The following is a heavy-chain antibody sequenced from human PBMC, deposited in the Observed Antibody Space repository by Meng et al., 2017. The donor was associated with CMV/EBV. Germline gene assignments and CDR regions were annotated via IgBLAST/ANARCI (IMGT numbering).Heavy chain of an antibody. CDR1: GFTFSSYA. CDR2: ISGSGGST. Sequence: GGSLRLSCAASGFTFSSYAMSWVRQAPGKGLEWVSAISGSGGSTYYADSVKGRFTSSRDNSKNTLYLQRNSLRAEDTAVYYCAKEFTSGPRRGYYYGMDVWGQGTTVTVSS. CDR3: AKEFTSGPRRGYYYGMDV. D-gene: IGHD3-3*01. J-gene: IGHJ6*02. V-gene: IGHV3-23*01.